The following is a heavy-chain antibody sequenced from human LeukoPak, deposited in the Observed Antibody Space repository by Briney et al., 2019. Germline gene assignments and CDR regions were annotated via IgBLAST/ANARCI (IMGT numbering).Heavy chain of an antibody. V-gene: IGHV3-23*01. CDR1: GFTFTNYV. Sequence: GGSLSPSCSGSGFTFTNYVMAWVRQAAGEGLEWVSSTRLGGVLTHSADPVKGRFIISRYINTLFLQMNNLSPEDTAMYYCARKITMVRGPLIKGYFDLWARGTLVSVSS. CDR2: TRLGGVLT. J-gene: IGHJ2*01. CDR3: ARKITMVRGPLIKGYFDL. D-gene: IGHD3-10*01.